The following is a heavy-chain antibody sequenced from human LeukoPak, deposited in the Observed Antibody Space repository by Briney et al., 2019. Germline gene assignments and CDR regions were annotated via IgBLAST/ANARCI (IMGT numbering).Heavy chain of an antibody. J-gene: IGHJ6*02. V-gene: IGHV1-3*01. D-gene: IGHD3-3*01. CDR1: GYTFTSYA. Sequence: ASVKVSCKASGYTFTSYAMHWVRQAPGQRLEWMGWINAGNGNTKYSQKFQGRVTITRDTSASTAYMELSGLRSEDTAVYYCASGTLITITSPQYYYYYGMDVWGQGTTVTVSS. CDR2: INAGNGNT. CDR3: ASGTLITITSPQYYYYYGMDV.